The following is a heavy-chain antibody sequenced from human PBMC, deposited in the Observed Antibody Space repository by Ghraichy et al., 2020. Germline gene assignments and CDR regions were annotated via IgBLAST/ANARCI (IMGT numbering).Heavy chain of an antibody. Sequence: SQTLSLTCTVSGGSISSYYWSWIRQPAGKGLEWIGRIYTSGSTNYNPSLKSRVTMSVDTSKNQFSLKLSSVTAADTAVYYCAREFYDLNPDLPHFDYWGQGTLVTVSS. D-gene: IGHD5/OR15-5a*01. V-gene: IGHV4-4*07. CDR1: GGSISSYY. J-gene: IGHJ4*02. CDR3: AREFYDLNPDLPHFDY. CDR2: IYTSGST.